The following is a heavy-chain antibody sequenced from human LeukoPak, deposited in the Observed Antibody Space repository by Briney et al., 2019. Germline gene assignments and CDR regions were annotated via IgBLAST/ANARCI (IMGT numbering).Heavy chain of an antibody. CDR3: ARRFTFGVVTVAMNWFDP. CDR1: GGSVSSSRYY. CDR2: IYYTGST. J-gene: IGHJ5*02. V-gene: IGHV4-39*01. Sequence: SETLSLTCPVSGGSVSSSRYYWGWIRQPPGKGLEWIGSIYYTGSTYYKPSLKSRVTISVDTSKNQFSLKLSSVTAADTAVYYCARRFTFGVVTVAMNWFDPWGQGTLVTVSS. D-gene: IGHD3-3*01.